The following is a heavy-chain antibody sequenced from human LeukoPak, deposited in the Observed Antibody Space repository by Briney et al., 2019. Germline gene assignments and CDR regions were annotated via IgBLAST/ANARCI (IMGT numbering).Heavy chain of an antibody. CDR2: IYSGGST. D-gene: IGHD6-19*01. CDR3: ARAVAGIRMDV. CDR1: GFTVSSNY. J-gene: IGHJ6*02. V-gene: IGHV3-66*01. Sequence: PGGSLRLSCAASGFTVSSNYMSWVRQAPGKGLEWVSVIYSGGSTYYADSVKGRFTISRDNSKNTPYLQMNSLRAEDTAVYYCARAVAGIRMDVWGQGTTVTVSS.